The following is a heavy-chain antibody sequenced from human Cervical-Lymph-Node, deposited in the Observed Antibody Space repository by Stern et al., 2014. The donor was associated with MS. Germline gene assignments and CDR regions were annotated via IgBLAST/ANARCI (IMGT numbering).Heavy chain of an antibody. CDR3: ASHTTYSSEYFHH. J-gene: IGHJ1*01. V-gene: IGHV3-33*01. Sequence: QLQLVQSGGGVVQPGRSLRLSCAASGFTFTNSAMHWVRQAPGEGLEWVAFIWYDGLDKYYPDTMNGRITISRGNSKKTLYLQMSSLRAEDTTVYCSASHTTYSSEYFHHWGQGTLVTVSS. CDR1: GFTFTNSA. D-gene: IGHD5-18*01. CDR2: IWYDGLDK.